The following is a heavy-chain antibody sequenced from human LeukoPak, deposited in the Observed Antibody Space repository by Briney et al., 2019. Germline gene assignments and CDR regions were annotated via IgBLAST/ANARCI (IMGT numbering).Heavy chain of an antibody. CDR1: GFTVSTNY. CDR3: ARVNYGDTLDY. V-gene: IGHV3-7*03. CDR2: IKQDGSEK. J-gene: IGHJ4*02. D-gene: IGHD4-17*01. Sequence: GGSLRLSCAASGFTVSTNYMNWVRQAPGKGLEWVANIKQDGSEKYYVDSVKGRFTISRDNSKNTLYLQMNSLRAEDTAVYYCARVNYGDTLDYWGQGTLVTVSS.